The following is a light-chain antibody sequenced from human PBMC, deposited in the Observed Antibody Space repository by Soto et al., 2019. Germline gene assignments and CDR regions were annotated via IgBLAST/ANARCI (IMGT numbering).Light chain of an antibody. CDR3: SSYTSTSTYV. J-gene: IGLJ1*01. V-gene: IGLV2-14*01. Sequence: QSALTQPASVSGSPGQSITISCTGTSSDVGGYNYVSWYQQHPGKAPKPMIYDVTYRPSGVSNRFSGSKSGTTASLTLSGLQAEDEADYYCSSYTSTSTYVFGTGTKVTVL. CDR2: DVT. CDR1: SSDVGGYNY.